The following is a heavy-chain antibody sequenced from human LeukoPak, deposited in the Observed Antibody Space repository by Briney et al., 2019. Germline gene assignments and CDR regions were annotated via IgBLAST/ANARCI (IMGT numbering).Heavy chain of an antibody. V-gene: IGHV3-7*03. J-gene: IGHJ4*02. Sequence: GGSLRLSCAASGFTFSSYWMTWVRQAPGKGLEWVANIKQDGNEEYYVDSVKGRFTISRDNSKNTLYLQMNSLRAEDTAVYYCARRAGGYSHPYDYWGQGILVTVSS. CDR1: GFTFSSYW. CDR2: IKQDGNEE. CDR3: ARRAGGYSHPYDY. D-gene: IGHD4-23*01.